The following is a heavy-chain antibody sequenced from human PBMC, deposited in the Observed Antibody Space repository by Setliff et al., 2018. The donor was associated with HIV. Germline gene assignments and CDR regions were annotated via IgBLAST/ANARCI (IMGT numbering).Heavy chain of an antibody. CDR2: MYFRGNA. V-gene: IGHV4-59*11. Sequence: KTSETLSLTCTVSGGSISSHYWSWIRQAPGKGLEWIGTMYFRGNARNSPSLKSRVTISVDTSKNQFSLKLSSVTAADTAVYYCARGHTWNYYGGDYFDYWGQGSLVTVS. J-gene: IGHJ4*02. D-gene: IGHD1-7*01. CDR3: ARGHTWNYYGGDYFDY. CDR1: GGSISSHY.